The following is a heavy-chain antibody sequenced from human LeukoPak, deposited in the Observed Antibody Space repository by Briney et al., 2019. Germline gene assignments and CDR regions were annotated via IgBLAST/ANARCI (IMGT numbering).Heavy chain of an antibody. CDR1: GFTFSSYG. CDR3: ARVGVLSSSWLLY. CDR2: IRSDGSNK. Sequence: GGSLRLSCAASGFTFSSYGMHWVRQAPGKGLEWVAFIRSDGSNKYYADSVKGRFTISRDNAKNSLYLQMNSLRAADTAVYYCARVGVLSSSWLLYWGQGTLVTVSS. V-gene: IGHV3-30*02. J-gene: IGHJ4*02. D-gene: IGHD6-13*01.